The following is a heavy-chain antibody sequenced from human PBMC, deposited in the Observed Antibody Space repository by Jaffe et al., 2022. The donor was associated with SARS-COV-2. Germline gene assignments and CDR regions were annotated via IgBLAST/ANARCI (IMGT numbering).Heavy chain of an antibody. D-gene: IGHD5-12*01. V-gene: IGHV5-51*01. Sequence: EVQLVQSGAEVKKPGESLKISCKGSGYSFTSYWIGWVRQMPGKGLEWMGIIYPGDSDTRYSPSFQGQVTISADKSISTAYLQWSSLKASDTAMYYCARHRAGYRGIYYYYYYMDVWGKGTTVTVSS. CDR2: IYPGDSDT. CDR1: GYSFTSYW. CDR3: ARHRAGYRGIYYYYYYMDV. J-gene: IGHJ6*03.